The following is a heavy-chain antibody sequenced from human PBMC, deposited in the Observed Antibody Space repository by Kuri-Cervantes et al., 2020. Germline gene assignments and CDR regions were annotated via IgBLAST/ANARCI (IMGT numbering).Heavy chain of an antibody. CDR3: AKWLYSDILTCQNDILDV. CDR2: ISTSSSYI. CDR1: GFTLSTYN. Sequence: GGSLRLSCAVSGFTLSTYNMSWVRQAPGKGLEWVSSISTSSSYIFYADSVKGRFTISVDNSKNTLYLQMNSLRVEDTAVYYCAKWLYSDILTCQNDILDVWGKGTTVTVSS. D-gene: IGHD3-9*01. V-gene: IGHV3-21*04. J-gene: IGHJ6*04.